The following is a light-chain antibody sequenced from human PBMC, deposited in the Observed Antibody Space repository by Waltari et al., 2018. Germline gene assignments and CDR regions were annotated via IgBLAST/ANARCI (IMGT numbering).Light chain of an antibody. J-gene: IGKJ2*01. CDR1: QTVSSY. CDR2: DAS. Sequence: EIVLTQSPATLSLSPGERATLSCRASQTVSSYLAGYQQEPGQAPRLLIFDASRRATGTPARFSGSGSGTDFTLTISSLEPEDFAVYYCQQRGNWPSGYTFGQGTKLEIK. CDR3: QQRGNWPSGYT. V-gene: IGKV3-11*01.